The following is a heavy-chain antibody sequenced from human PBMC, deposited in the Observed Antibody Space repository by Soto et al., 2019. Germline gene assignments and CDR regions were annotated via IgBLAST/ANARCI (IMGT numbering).Heavy chain of an antibody. CDR3: TKNSAYALDY. V-gene: IGHV4-4*02. Sequence: VQLQESGPGLVKPSGTLSLSCAVSGGSVSNNNWWSWVRQSPGNGLEWIGEIHHSGGTSYNPSLESRATLSVDKSKNELFLRLNYVTAADTAVYYCTKNSAYALDYWGLGILVTVSS. D-gene: IGHD5-12*01. J-gene: IGHJ4*02. CDR2: IHHSGGT. CDR1: GGSVSNNNW.